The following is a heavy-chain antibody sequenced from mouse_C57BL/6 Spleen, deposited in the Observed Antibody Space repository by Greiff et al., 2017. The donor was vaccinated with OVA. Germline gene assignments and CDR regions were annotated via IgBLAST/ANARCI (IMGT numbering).Heavy chain of an antibody. CDR2: INPSTGGT. V-gene: IGHV1-42*01. CDR3: ARDYGSSHWYFEG. J-gene: IGHJ1*03. CDR1: GYSFTGYY. Sequence: EVQLQQSGPELVKPGASVKISCKASGYSFTGYYMNWVQQSPEKSLEWIGEINPSTGGTTYNQKFKAKATLTVDKASSTAYMQLKSLTSEDATVYYCARDYGSSHWYFEGGAQGPRSPSPQ. D-gene: IGHD1-1*01.